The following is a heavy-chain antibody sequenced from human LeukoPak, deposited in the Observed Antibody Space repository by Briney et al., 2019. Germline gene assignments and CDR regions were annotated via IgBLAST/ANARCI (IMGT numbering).Heavy chain of an antibody. D-gene: IGHD3-22*01. CDR3: ARGPPTIVVVITTAHFDS. Sequence: SVRVPCKASGYTFTGYYIHWVRQAPGQGLEWMGWINPNRGGTNYAQKFQGRVTMTRDRSISTAYMELRRLRSDDRAVYYCARGPPTIVVVITTAHFDSWGQGTRFTFSS. V-gene: IGHV1-2*02. CDR1: GYTFTGYY. CDR2: INPNRGGT. J-gene: IGHJ4*02.